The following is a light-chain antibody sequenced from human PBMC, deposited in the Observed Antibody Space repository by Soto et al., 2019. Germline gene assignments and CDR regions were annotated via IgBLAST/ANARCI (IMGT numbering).Light chain of an antibody. CDR2: EAS. J-gene: IGLJ1*01. Sequence: QSALTQPPSASGSRGQSVTISCTGTSSDVGGYKYVSWYQQHPGKAPKLIIYEASKRPSGVPDRFSGSKSGNTASLTVSGLQAEDEAEYHCSSYAGSKNYNYVFGTGTKVTVL. V-gene: IGLV2-8*01. CDR3: SSYAGSKNYNYV. CDR1: SSDVGGYKY.